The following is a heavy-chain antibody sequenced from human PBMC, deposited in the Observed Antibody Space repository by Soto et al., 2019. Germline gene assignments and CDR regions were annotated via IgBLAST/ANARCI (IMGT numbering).Heavy chain of an antibody. Sequence: ASVKVSCKASGYTFTSYYMHWVRQAPGQGLEWMGIINPSGGSTSYAQKFQGRVTMTRDTSTSTVYMELSSLRSEDTAVYYCARDVWYCSSTSCYIVGGDYYYYGMDVWGQGTT. D-gene: IGHD2-2*02. CDR3: ARDVWYCSSTSCYIVGGDYYYYGMDV. CDR2: INPSGGST. J-gene: IGHJ6*02. CDR1: GYTFTSYY. V-gene: IGHV1-46*01.